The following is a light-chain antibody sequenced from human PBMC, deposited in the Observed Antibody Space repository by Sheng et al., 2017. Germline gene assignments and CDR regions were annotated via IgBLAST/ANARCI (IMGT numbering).Light chain of an antibody. CDR1: QSVSSTY. V-gene: IGKV3-20*01. CDR3: QLYGSSPLIT. Sequence: EIVLTQSPATLSLSPGERATLSCRASQSVSSTYLAWYQQKAGQAPRLLIYGASSRATGIPDRFSGSGSGTDFTLTISRLEPEDFAVYYCQLYGSSPLITFGQGTRLEIK. CDR2: GAS. J-gene: IGKJ5*01.